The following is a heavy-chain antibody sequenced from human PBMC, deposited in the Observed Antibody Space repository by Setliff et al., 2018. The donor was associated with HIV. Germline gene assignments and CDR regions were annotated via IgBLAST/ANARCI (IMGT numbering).Heavy chain of an antibody. J-gene: IGHJ4*02. CDR2: ISSTGNTI. D-gene: IGHD3-10*01. V-gene: IGHV3-11*01. Sequence: GSLRLSCAASGFTFSGYYMNWIRRAPGKGLEWVSYISSTGNTIKYAASVRGRFTISRDNTRKSVYLEMNGLRAEDTAVYYCTTGEILPHFPYWGQGTLVTVSS. CDR3: TTGEILPHFPY. CDR1: GFTFSGYY.